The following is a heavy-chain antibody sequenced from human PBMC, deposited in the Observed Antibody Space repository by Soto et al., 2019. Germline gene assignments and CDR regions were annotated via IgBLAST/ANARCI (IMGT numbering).Heavy chain of an antibody. CDR2: IGGSGDST. D-gene: IGHD6-6*01. CDR1: GFTFSSHA. V-gene: IGHV3-23*01. Sequence: PGGSLRLSCAASGFTFSSHAVTWVRQAPGKGLEWVSAIGGSGDSTYYADSVKGRFTISRDNSKSTLYLQMNSLRAEDTAVYYCARHYRVVSSSSVNYTMDVWGQGTTVTVSS. J-gene: IGHJ6*02. CDR3: ARHYRVVSSSSVNYTMDV.